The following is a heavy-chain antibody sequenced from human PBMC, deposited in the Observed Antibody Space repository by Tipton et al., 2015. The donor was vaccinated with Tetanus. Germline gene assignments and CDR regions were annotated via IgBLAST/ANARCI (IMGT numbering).Heavy chain of an antibody. CDR1: GGPIRSSSYY. J-gene: IGHJ4*02. CDR2: IYSGGST. CDR3: ARTSIPAADYCFDY. D-gene: IGHD2-2*01. Sequence: TLSLTCTVSGGPIRSSSYYWGWIRQPPGKGLEWIGTIYSGGSTYYNPSLKSRVTISVDTSKNQFSLKLSSVTAADTAVYYCARTSIPAADYCFDYWGQGTLVTVSS. V-gene: IGHV4-39*01.